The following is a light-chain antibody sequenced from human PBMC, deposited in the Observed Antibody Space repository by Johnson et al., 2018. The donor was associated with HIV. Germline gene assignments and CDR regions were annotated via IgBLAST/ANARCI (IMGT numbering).Light chain of an antibody. CDR1: SSNIGNNY. CDR2: DNN. V-gene: IGLV1-51*01. Sequence: QLVLTQPPSVSAAPGQKVTISCSGSSSNIGNNYVSWYQQLPGTAPKLLIYDNNKRPSGIPDRFSGSKSGTSATLGITGLQTGDEAYYYCGTWDSSLSAYVFGTGTKVTVL. J-gene: IGLJ1*01. CDR3: GTWDSSLSAYV.